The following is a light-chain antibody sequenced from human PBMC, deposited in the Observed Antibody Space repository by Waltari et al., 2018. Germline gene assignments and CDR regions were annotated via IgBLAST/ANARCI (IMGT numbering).Light chain of an antibody. CDR3: QQYGSSPWT. J-gene: IGKJ1*01. CDR2: GAS. Sequence: EIVLTQSPGTLSLSPGESATLSCRASQSVGNNYLAWYQQKPGQAPRLLIYGASNRATGIPDRFSGGGSGTDFTLTISRLEPEDFAVYFCQQYGSSPWTFGQGTEVEVK. V-gene: IGKV3-20*01. CDR1: QSVGNNY.